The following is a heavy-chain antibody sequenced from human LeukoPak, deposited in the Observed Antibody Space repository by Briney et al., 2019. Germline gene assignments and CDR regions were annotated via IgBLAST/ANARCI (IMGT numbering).Heavy chain of an antibody. V-gene: IGHV4-30-4*01. CDR3: ASLNPFSGRRNAFDI. CDR1: GGSISSGDYY. J-gene: IGHJ3*02. D-gene: IGHD1-26*01. Sequence: PSQTLSLTCTVSGGSISSGDYYWSWIRQPPGQGLEWIGEVNHSGTARYNPSLESRVTISVDTSKSQSSLNVYFVTAANTAVYYCASLNPFSGRRNAFDIWGQGAMVTVSS. CDR2: VNHSGTA.